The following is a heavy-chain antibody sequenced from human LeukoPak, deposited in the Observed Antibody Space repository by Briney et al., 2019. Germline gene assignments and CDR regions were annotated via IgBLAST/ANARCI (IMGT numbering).Heavy chain of an antibody. D-gene: IGHD1-26*01. CDR1: GFSVSSTY. V-gene: IGHV3-53*01. CDR3: ARAQYSGSSTSDY. J-gene: IGHJ4*02. Sequence: GGSLRLSCAASGFSVSSTYMSWVRQAPGKGLEWVSIIYSGGNTYYADSVKGRFTISRDNSKNTLYLQMNRLRPEDTAVYYCARAQYSGSSTSDYWGQGTLVTVSS. CDR2: IYSGGNT.